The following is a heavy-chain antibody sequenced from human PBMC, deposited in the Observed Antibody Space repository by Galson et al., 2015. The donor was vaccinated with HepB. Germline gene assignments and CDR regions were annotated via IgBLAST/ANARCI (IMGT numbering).Heavy chain of an antibody. CDR1: GFTFSSYA. Sequence: RLSCAASGFTFSSYAMHWVRQAPSKGLEWVAVISHDGSNKYYADSVKGRFTISRDNSKNTLYLQMNSLRAEDTAVYYCARGRRGIAAAGLFIDYWGQGTLVTVSS. V-gene: IGHV3-30*04. J-gene: IGHJ4*02. CDR2: ISHDGSNK. CDR3: ARGRRGIAAAGLFIDY. D-gene: IGHD6-13*01.